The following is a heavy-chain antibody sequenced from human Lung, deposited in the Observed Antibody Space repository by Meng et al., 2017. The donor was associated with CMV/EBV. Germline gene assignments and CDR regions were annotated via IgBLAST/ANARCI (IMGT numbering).Heavy chain of an antibody. V-gene: IGHV3-49*04. D-gene: IGHD1-26*01. J-gene: IGHJ4*02. CDR1: GFTFGDYA. CDR3: TRNRGSYYFDY. CDR2: IRSKAYGGTT. Sequence: GESXKISXTASGFTFGDYAMTWVRQAPGKGLEWVGFIRSKAYGGTTEYAASVKGRFTISRDDSKSIAYLQMNSLKTEDKAVYYCTRNRGSYYFDYWGQGTLVTVSS.